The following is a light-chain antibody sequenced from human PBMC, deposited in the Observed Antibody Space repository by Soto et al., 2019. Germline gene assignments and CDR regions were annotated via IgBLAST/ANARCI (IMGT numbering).Light chain of an antibody. J-gene: IGKJ1*01. CDR3: QHHSNWLWT. V-gene: IGKV3-11*01. CDR2: HAS. CDR1: QSVSRY. Sequence: EIVLTQSPATLSSSAGDRATVPSRASQSVSRYLAWYQQKPGQAPRXXXYHASNRATGIPARFSGSVSGTDGTITISSLQPEDCSMYYCQHHSNWLWTFGQGTKVDIK.